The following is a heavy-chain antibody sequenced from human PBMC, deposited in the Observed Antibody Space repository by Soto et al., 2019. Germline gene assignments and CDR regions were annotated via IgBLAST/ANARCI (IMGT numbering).Heavy chain of an antibody. Sequence: ASVKVSCKASGYTFTSYGFSWVRQAPGQGLEWTGWINGYTGNTHYAQKFQGRVTMTTDTSTSTAYMELWTLISDDTAVYYCARSWVTGKGGMDVWGQGTTVTVSS. CDR1: GYTFTSYG. D-gene: IGHD3-16*01. J-gene: IGHJ6*02. CDR2: INGYTGNT. CDR3: ARSWVTGKGGMDV. V-gene: IGHV1-18*01.